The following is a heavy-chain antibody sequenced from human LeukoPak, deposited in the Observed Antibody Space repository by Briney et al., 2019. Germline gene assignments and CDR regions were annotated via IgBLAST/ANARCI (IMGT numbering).Heavy chain of an antibody. V-gene: IGHV3-21*01. CDR3: ARPRVGATGWFDP. Sequence: GGSLRLSCTASGFTFSSYSLNWVRQAPGKGLEWVSSISSSSSYIYYADSVKGRFTISRDNAKKSLYLQMNSLRAEDTAVYYCARPRVGATGWFDPWGQGTLVTVSS. CDR2: ISSSSSYI. D-gene: IGHD1-26*01. J-gene: IGHJ5*02. CDR1: GFTFSSYS.